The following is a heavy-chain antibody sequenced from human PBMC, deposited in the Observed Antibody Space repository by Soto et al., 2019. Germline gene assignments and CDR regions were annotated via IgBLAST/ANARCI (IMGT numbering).Heavy chain of an antibody. CDR2: IYYSGST. J-gene: IGHJ3*02. CDR1: GGSISKYY. CDR3: ARDGIAVDAFDI. V-gene: IGHV4-59*06. Sequence: SETLSLTCTVSGGSISKYYLSWIRQHPGKGLEWIGYIYYSGSTYYNPSLKSRVTISVDTSKNQFSLKLSSVTAADTAVYYCARDGIAVDAFDIWGQGTMVTVSS. D-gene: IGHD6-19*01.